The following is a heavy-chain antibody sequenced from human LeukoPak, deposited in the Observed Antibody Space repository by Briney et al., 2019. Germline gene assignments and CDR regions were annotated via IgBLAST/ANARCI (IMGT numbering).Heavy chain of an antibody. Sequence: SETLSLTCAVYGGSFSGYYWSWIRQPPGKGLEWIGEINHSGSTNCNPSLKSRVTISVDTSKNQFSLKLSSVTAADTAVYYCARVRVSSYYYGSGSFHWFDPWGQGTLVTVSS. CDR3: ARVRVSSYYYGSGSFHWFDP. V-gene: IGHV4-34*09. CDR1: GGSFSGYY. D-gene: IGHD3-10*01. CDR2: INHSGST. J-gene: IGHJ5*02.